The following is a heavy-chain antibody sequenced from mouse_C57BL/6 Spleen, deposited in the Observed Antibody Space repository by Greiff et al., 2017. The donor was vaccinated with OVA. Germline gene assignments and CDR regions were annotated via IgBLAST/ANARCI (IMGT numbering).Heavy chain of an antibody. CDR2: ISYDGSN. V-gene: IGHV3-6*01. J-gene: IGHJ2*01. CDR3: ARDLYDGYYGC. CDR1: GYSITSGYY. D-gene: IGHD2-3*01. Sequence: ESGPGLVKPSQSLSLTCSVTGYSITSGYYWNWIRQFPGNKLEWMGYISYDGSNNYNPSLKNRISITRDTSKNQFFLKLNSVTTEDTATYYCARDLYDGYYGCWGKGTTLTVSS.